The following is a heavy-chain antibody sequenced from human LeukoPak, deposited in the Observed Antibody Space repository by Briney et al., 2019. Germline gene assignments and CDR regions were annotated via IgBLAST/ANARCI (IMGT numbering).Heavy chain of an antibody. D-gene: IGHD3-3*01. CDR1: GFTFSSYG. Sequence: GGSLRLSCAASGFTFSSYGMHWVRQAPGKGLEWVAVISYDGSNKYYADSVKGRFTISRDNSKNTLYLQMNSLRAEDTAVYYCAKDRLRFPFDYWGQGTLVTVSS. V-gene: IGHV3-30*18. J-gene: IGHJ4*02. CDR2: ISYDGSNK. CDR3: AKDRLRFPFDY.